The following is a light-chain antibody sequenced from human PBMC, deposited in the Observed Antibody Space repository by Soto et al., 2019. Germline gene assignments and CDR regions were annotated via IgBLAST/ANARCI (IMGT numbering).Light chain of an antibody. V-gene: IGKV3-20*01. CDR2: GAS. Sequence: EIVMTQSPATLSVSTKEIATLSFRASQSVYNNLAWYQQKPGQAPRLLIYGASSRATGIPDRFSGSGSGTDSTLTISRLEPEDFAVYFCQQYGSSPTTFGQGTKVDIK. CDR3: QQYGSSPTT. CDR1: QSVYNN. J-gene: IGKJ1*01.